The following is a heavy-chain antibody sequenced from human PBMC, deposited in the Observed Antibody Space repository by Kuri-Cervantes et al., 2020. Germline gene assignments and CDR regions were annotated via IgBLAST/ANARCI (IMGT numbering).Heavy chain of an antibody. V-gene: IGHV1-69*02. Sequence: SVKVSCKASGGTFSSYTISWVRQAPGQGLEWMGRIIPILGIANYAQKFQGRVTITADKSTSTAYMELSSLRSDDTAVYYCARQIVVDAFDIWGQGTMVTVSS. CDR1: GGTFSSYT. J-gene: IGHJ3*02. D-gene: IGHD3-22*01. CDR2: IIPILGIA. CDR3: ARQIVVDAFDI.